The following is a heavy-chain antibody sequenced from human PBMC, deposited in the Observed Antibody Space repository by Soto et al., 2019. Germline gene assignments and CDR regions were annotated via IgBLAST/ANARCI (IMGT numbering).Heavy chain of an antibody. CDR3: AKAKRRIVVVPAAMYYFDY. D-gene: IGHD2-2*01. CDR1: GFTFDDYA. CDR2: IRWNSGSI. Sequence: EVQLVESGGGLVQPGRSLRLSCAASGFTFDDYAMHWVRQAPGKGLEWVSGIRWNSGSIGYADSVKGRFTISRDNAKNSLYLQMNSLRAEDTALYYCAKAKRRIVVVPAAMYYFDYWGQGTLVTVSS. V-gene: IGHV3-9*01. J-gene: IGHJ4*02.